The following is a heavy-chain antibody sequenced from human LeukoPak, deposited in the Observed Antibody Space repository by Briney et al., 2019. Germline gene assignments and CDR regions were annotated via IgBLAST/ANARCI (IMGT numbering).Heavy chain of an antibody. CDR2: IAAYSGNT. V-gene: IGHV1-18*01. J-gene: IGHJ4*02. CDR1: GYTFSNYG. D-gene: IGHD6-13*01. Sequence: VASVKVSCKASGYTFSNYGLNWVRQVPGQGLEWMGRIAAYSGNTNYAAKFQGRVTMTTDTSTDTAYMELSSLTSEDTAVYYCARGWRGFTSIAAAAPDYWGQGTLVTVSS. CDR3: ARGWRGFTSIAAAAPDY.